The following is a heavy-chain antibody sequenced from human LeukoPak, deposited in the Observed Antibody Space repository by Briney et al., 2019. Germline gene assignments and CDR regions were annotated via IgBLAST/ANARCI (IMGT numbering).Heavy chain of an antibody. CDR3: ARATFWSGYQRDSWYLDV. D-gene: IGHD3-3*01. J-gene: IGHJ6*03. V-gene: IGHV3-66*02. CDR2: IYSGGTT. Sequence: GGSLRLSCAASGFTVSNNYMSWVRQAPGKGLEWVSVIYSGGTTYYADSVKGRFTISRDNSKNTLYLQMISLRAEDTAVYYCARATFWSGYQRDSWYLDVWGKGTTVTVSS. CDR1: GFTVSNNY.